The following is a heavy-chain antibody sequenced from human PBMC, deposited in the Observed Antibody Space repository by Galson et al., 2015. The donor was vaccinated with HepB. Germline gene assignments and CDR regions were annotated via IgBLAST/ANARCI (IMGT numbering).Heavy chain of an antibody. Sequence: SLRISCAASGFTFSDYYMSWIRQAPGKGLEWVSYISSSGSNIYYADSVKGRFTLSRYNAKNSLDLQMNSLRADDTALYSCARDWMDWFDPWGHGTLVTVSS. CDR2: ISSSGSNI. J-gene: IGHJ5*02. CDR3: ARDWMDWFDP. V-gene: IGHV3-11*01. D-gene: IGHD2-2*03. CDR1: GFTFSDYY.